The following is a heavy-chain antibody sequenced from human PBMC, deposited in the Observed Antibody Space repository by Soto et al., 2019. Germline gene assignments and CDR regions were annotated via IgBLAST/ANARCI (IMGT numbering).Heavy chain of an antibody. V-gene: IGHV6-1*01. J-gene: IGHJ3*02. CDR3: ARGGTVKPGVFDI. Sequence: SYARCGGRVCSNRATPNRFKKSPSRGLEWLGRTYYRSKWYNDYAVSVKSRITVNPDTSKNQFSLQLNSVTHEDTALYYCARGGTVKPGVFDIWGQGTMVTVSS. D-gene: IGHD1-1*01. CDR2: TYYRSKWYN. CDR1: GGRVCSNRAT.